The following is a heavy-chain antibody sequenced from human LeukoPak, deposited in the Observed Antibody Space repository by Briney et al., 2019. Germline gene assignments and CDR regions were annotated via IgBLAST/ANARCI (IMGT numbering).Heavy chain of an antibody. V-gene: IGHV3-7*01. D-gene: IGHD2-2*01. J-gene: IGHJ4*02. CDR2: IKQDGGGK. Sequence: PGGSLRLSCAASGFTFSSYSMNWVRQAPGKGLEWVANIKQDGGGKYYVDSVKGRFTISRDNAKNSLYLQMNSLRAEDTALYYCARERSTWDYWGQGTLVTVSS. CDR1: GFTFSSYS. CDR3: ARERSTWDY.